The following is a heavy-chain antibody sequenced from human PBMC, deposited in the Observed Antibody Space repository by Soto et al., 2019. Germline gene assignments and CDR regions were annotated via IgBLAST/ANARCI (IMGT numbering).Heavy chain of an antibody. J-gene: IGHJ4*02. CDR2: IKQDGSEK. Sequence: GGSLRLSCAASGFTFSSYWMSWVRQAPGKGLEWVANIKQDGSEKYYADSVKGRFTISRDNAKNSLYLQMNSLRAEDTAVYYCARDPGVRAFDYWGQGTLVTVSS. CDR1: GFTFSSYW. V-gene: IGHV3-7*03. CDR3: ARDPGVRAFDY.